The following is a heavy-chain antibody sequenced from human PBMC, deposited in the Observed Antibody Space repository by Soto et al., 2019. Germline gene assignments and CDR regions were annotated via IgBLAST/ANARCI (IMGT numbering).Heavy chain of an antibody. V-gene: IGHV4-59*08. CDR3: ASMGYHYGSGSYPLDY. CDR1: GGSISGYY. J-gene: IGHJ4*02. CDR2: MYNSGST. D-gene: IGHD3-10*01. Sequence: LETLSLTCTVSGGSISGYYWTWIRQPPGKGLERIGFMYNSGSTHYNPSLKSRVTISLDTSKNQFSLNLRSVTAADTAVYYCASMGYHYGSGSYPLDYWGQGTLVTVSS.